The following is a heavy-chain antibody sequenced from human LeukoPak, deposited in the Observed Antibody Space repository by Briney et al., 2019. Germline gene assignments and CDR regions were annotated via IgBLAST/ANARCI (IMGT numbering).Heavy chain of an antibody. CDR3: ARGGGNLYYYYYMDV. V-gene: IGHV1-8*03. Sequence: ASVKVSCLASGYTFTSYDINRVRQATGQGLEWMGWMNPNSGNTGYAQKFQGRVTITRNASISTAYMELSSLRSEDTAVYYCARGGGNLYYYYYMDVWGQGATVTVSS. CDR1: GYTFTSYD. J-gene: IGHJ6*03. D-gene: IGHD4-23*01. CDR2: MNPNSGNT.